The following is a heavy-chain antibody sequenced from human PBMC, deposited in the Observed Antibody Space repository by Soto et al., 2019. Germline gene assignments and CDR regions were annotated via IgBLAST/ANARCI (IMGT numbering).Heavy chain of an antibody. CDR3: ARVSHYGSGSYDYYYMDV. CDR2: IKQDGSQK. Sequence: GESLKISCAASGFTLSSYWMCSVRQAPGKGLEWVANIKQDGSQKYYVDSVKGRFTISRDNAKNSLFLQMNSLRAEDTAVYHCARVSHYGSGSYDYYYMDVWGKGTTVTVSS. J-gene: IGHJ6*03. V-gene: IGHV3-7*01. D-gene: IGHD3-10*01. CDR1: GFTLSSYW.